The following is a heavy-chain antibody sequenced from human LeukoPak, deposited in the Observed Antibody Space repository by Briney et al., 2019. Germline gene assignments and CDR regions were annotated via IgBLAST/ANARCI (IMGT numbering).Heavy chain of an antibody. D-gene: IGHD5-24*01. CDR3: ASSRRPRGYVEMATIIPSIG. Sequence: SVKVSCKASGGTFSSHTISWVRQAPGQGLEWMGRIIPILGIANYAQKFQGRVTITADKSTSTAYMELSSLRSEDTAVYYCASSRRPRGYVEMATIIPSIGWGQGTLVTVPS. V-gene: IGHV1-69*02. CDR2: IIPILGIA. CDR1: GGTFSSHT. J-gene: IGHJ4*02.